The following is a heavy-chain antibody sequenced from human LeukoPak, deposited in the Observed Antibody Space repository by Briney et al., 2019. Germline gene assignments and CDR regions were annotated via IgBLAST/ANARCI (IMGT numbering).Heavy chain of an antibody. J-gene: IGHJ6*02. CDR1: GFTASINY. Sequence: GRSLSLSCAASGFTASINYMSWVRHAPGRGREWGLVIYSGGSTYYADSVKGRFTISRDNSKNTLYLQMNSLRAEDTAVYYCARDPDYYDSSGYYYGMDVWGQGTTVTVS. D-gene: IGHD3-22*01. V-gene: IGHV3-66*01. CDR2: IYSGGST. CDR3: ARDPDYYDSSGYYYGMDV.